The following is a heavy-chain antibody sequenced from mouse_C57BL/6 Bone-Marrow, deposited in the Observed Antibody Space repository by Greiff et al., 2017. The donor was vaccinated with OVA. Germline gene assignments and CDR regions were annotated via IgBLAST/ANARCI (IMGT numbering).Heavy chain of an antibody. CDR1: GYAFSSSW. V-gene: IGHV1-82*01. D-gene: IGHD4-1*01. Sequence: QVQLQQSGPELVKPGASVKISCKASGYAFSSSWMNWVKQRPGKGLEWIGRIYPGDGDTNYNGKFKGKATLTADKSSSTAYMQLSSLTTEDSAIYYCARRNWDLHAMDYWGQGTSVTVSS. CDR3: ARRNWDLHAMDY. CDR2: IYPGDGDT. J-gene: IGHJ4*01.